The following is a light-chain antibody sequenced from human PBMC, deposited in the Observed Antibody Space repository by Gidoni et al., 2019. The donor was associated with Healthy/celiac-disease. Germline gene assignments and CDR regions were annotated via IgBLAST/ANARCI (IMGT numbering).Light chain of an antibody. CDR2: GAS. Sequence: EIVLTQSPGTLSLSPGERATLSCRASQSVSSSYLAWYQQKPGQAPRLLIYGASSRATGIPDRFSDSGSGTDFTLTISRLEPEDFAVYYCQQYGSSPPDTFGQXTKLEIK. J-gene: IGKJ2*01. CDR1: QSVSSSY. V-gene: IGKV3-20*01. CDR3: QQYGSSPPDT.